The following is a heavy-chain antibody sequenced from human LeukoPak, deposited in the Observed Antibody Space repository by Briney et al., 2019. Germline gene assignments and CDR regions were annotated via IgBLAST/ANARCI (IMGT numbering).Heavy chain of an antibody. Sequence: PGGSLRLSCAASGFTFSSYAMSWVREAPGKGLEWVSAISGSGGSTYYADSVKGRFTISRDNSKNTLYLQMNSLRAEDTAVYYCAITQGGIAGYYFDYWGQGTLVTVSS. CDR1: GFTFSSYA. D-gene: IGHD6-13*01. V-gene: IGHV3-23*01. CDR2: ISGSGGST. CDR3: AITQGGIAGYYFDY. J-gene: IGHJ4*02.